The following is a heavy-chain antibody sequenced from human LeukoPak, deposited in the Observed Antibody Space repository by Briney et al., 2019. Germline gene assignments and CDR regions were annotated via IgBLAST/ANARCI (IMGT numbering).Heavy chain of an antibody. CDR2: ITSSGSPI. Sequence: GRSLRLSCAASGFTFGIYEMNWVRQAPGKGLEWVSYITSSGSPIYYADSVKGRFTISRDNAKNSLYLQMNSLRAEDTALYYCARCKSIALAGTNFDYWGQGTLVTVSS. D-gene: IGHD6-19*01. J-gene: IGHJ4*02. V-gene: IGHV3-48*03. CDR1: GFTFGIYE. CDR3: ARCKSIALAGTNFDY.